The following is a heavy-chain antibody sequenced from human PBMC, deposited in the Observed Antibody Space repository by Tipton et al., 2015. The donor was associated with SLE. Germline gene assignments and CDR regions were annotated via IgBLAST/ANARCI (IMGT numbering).Heavy chain of an antibody. Sequence: TLSLTCFVSGDSLCTSYWSWVRQSPGKGLEWIASLDDSGHTNYNPSLSSRISTSIDTPRGQFSLKLSSVTATDTAVYYCARGPTIWAAMDVWGQGTAVTVSS. CDR1: GDSLCTSY. J-gene: IGHJ6*02. CDR2: LDDSGHT. V-gene: IGHV4-59*12. D-gene: IGHD5-12*01. CDR3: ARGPTIWAAMDV.